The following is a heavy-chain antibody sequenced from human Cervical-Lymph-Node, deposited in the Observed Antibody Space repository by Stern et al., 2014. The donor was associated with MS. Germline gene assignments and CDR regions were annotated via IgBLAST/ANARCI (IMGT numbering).Heavy chain of an antibody. V-gene: IGHV3-21*01. J-gene: IGHJ4*02. CDR2: ISSSSSYI. CDR3: ARDSDSSGSFDY. Sequence: EVQLVESGGGLVKPGGSLRLSCAASGFTFSSYSMNWVRQAPGKGLEWVSSISSSSSYIYYADSVKGRFTISGDNAKNSLYLQMNSLRAEDTAVYYCARDSDSSGSFDYWGQGTLVTVSS. CDR1: GFTFSSYS. D-gene: IGHD3-22*01.